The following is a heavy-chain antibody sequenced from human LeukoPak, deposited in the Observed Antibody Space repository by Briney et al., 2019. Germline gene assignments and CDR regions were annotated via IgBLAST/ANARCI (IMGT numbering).Heavy chain of an antibody. V-gene: IGHV1-18*04. CDR3: ARDVGDYVWGSYPSFFDY. CDR1: GYTFTGYY. D-gene: IGHD3-16*01. J-gene: IGHJ4*02. Sequence: ASVKVSCKASGYTFTGYYMHWVRQAPGQGLEWMGWISAYNGNTNYAQKLQGRVTMTTDTSTSTAYMELRSLRSDDTAVYYCARDVGDYVWGSYPSFFDYWGQGTLVTVSS. CDR2: ISAYNGNT.